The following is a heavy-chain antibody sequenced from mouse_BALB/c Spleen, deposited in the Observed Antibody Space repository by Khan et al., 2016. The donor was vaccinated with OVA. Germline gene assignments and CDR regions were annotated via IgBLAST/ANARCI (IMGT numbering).Heavy chain of an antibody. CDR1: DYTFTSYD. V-gene: IGHV1-85*01. Sequence: QVQLKQSGAELVKPGASVKLSCKASDYTFTSYDINWVRQRPEQGLEWIGRIFPGDGSTKYNEKFKGKATLTTDKSSSTAYMQLSRLTSEDSAVYFCARGSTMMSWFAYWGHGTLVTVSA. J-gene: IGHJ3*01. D-gene: IGHD2-4*01. CDR2: IFPGDGST. CDR3: ARGSTMMSWFAY.